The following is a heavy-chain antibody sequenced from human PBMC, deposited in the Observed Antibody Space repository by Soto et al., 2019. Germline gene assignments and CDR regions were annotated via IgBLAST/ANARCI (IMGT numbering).Heavy chain of an antibody. CDR1: GGSIISSSYY. CDR2: IYYSGST. V-gene: IGHV4-39*01. Sequence: SETLSLTCTVSGGSIISSSYYWGWIRQPPGKGLEWIGSIYYSGSTYYNPSLKSRVTISVDTSKNQFSLKLSSVTAADTAVYYCARPGNYGSGSYLYYLDYWGQGPLVTVS. D-gene: IGHD3-10*01. CDR3: ARPGNYGSGSYLYYLDY. J-gene: IGHJ4*02.